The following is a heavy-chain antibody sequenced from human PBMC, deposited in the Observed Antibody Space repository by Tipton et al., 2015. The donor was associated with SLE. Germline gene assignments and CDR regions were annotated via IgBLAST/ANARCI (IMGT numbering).Heavy chain of an antibody. Sequence: PGLVKPSQTLTLTCTVSGGSITSKNYFWNWIRQPAGKTLEWIGSIYYSGSTYYNPSLKSRVTISVDTSKNQFSLKLSSVTAADTAVYYCARALVGATRDYYYYMDVWGKGTTVTVSS. CDR1: GGSITSKNYF. CDR3: ARALVGATRDYYYYMDV. D-gene: IGHD1-26*01. J-gene: IGHJ6*03. CDR2: IYYSGST. V-gene: IGHV4-39*07.